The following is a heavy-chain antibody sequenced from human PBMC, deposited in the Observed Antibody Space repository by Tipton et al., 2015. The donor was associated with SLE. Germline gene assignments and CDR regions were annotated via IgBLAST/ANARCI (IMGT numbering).Heavy chain of an antibody. CDR2: INHSGST. D-gene: IGHD1-1*01. J-gene: IGHJ4*02. CDR1: GGSISSSSYY. V-gene: IGHV4-39*07. CDR3: ASWRWGY. Sequence: TLSLTCTVSGGSISSSSYYWGWIRQPPGKGLEWIGEINHSGSTNYNPSLKSRVTISVDTSKNQFSLKLSSVTAADTAVYYCASWRWGYWGQGTLVTVSS.